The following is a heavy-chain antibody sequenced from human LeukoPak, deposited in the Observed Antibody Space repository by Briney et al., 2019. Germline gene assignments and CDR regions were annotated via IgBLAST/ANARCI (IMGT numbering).Heavy chain of an antibody. CDR3: AKDSRDTIFGVVNDY. V-gene: IGHV3-23*01. D-gene: IGHD3-3*01. CDR2: ISGSGGST. J-gene: IGHJ4*02. Sequence: GGSLRLSCAASGFTFGTYAMNWVRQAPGKGLEWVSAISGSGGSTYYADSVKGRFTISRDNSKNTLYLQMNSLRAEDTAVYYCAKDSRDTIFGVVNDYWGQGTLVTVSS. CDR1: GFTFGTYA.